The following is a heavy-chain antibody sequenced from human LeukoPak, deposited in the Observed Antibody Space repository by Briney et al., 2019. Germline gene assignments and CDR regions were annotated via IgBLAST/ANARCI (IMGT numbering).Heavy chain of an antibody. D-gene: IGHD2-2*01. CDR2: ISDSSIYI. CDR1: GFIFSSYS. Sequence: GGSLRLSCAASGFIFSSYSMNWVRQAPGKGLEWLSSISDSSIYIYYADSVKGRFTISRDNAKNSLYLQMNSLRAEDTAVYYCAIVVVPAAMLDYWGQGTLVTVSS. CDR3: AIVVVPAAMLDY. J-gene: IGHJ4*02. V-gene: IGHV3-21*01.